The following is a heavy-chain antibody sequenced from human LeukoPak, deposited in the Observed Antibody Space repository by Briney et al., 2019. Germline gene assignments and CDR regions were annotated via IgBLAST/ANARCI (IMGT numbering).Heavy chain of an antibody. CDR3: AKRRSYHRS. CDR1: GGSISSYY. Sequence: SETLSLTCTVSGGSISSYYWSWIRQPPGKGLEWIGYIYYSGSTNYNPSLKSRVTISVDTSKNQFSLKLSSVTAADTAVYYCAKRRSYHRSWGQGTLVTVSS. CDR2: IYYSGST. D-gene: IGHD1-26*01. V-gene: IGHV4-59*01. J-gene: IGHJ4*02.